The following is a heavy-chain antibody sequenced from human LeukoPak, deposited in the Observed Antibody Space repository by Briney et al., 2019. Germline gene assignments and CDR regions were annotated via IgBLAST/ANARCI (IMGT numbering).Heavy chain of an antibody. V-gene: IGHV3-74*01. CDR1: GFTFSSYW. Sequence: GGSLRLSCAASGFTFSSYWMHWVRQAPGKGLVWVSRINTDGRITNYADSVKGRFTISRDDARNSLYLQMNSLRAEDTAVYFCARDYDGEVAVPANWFAPWGQGTLVTVSS. J-gene: IGHJ5*02. CDR2: INTDGRIT. D-gene: IGHD2-15*01. CDR3: ARDYDGEVAVPANWFAP.